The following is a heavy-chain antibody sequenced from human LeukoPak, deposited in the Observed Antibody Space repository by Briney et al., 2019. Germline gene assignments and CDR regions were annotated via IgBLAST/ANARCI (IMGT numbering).Heavy chain of an antibody. CDR1: GFTFSNYW. V-gene: IGHV3-7*05. CDR2: IKQDGSEK. J-gene: IGHJ5*02. D-gene: IGHD5-24*01. Sequence: GGSLRLSCAASGFTFSNYWMIWVRQAPGRGLEWVGNIKQDGSEKRYADSVRGRFSISRDNAQTSLYLQMNSLRAEDTAVYYCARASDPWLQLTWGQGTLVTVSS. CDR3: ARASDPWLQLT.